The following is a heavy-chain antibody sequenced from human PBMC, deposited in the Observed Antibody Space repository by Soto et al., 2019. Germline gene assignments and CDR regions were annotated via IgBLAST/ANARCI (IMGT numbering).Heavy chain of an antibody. J-gene: IGHJ5*02. CDR3: ARGAEMSSLTKWFDP. Sequence: GGSLRLSCAASGFIFSDYYMSWIRQAPGKGLEWLAYISRDGNAIFYADSVNGRFTISRDNAKNSLFLQMDDLRAEDAAMFFCARGAEMSSLTKWFDPWGQGTLVTVSS. V-gene: IGHV3-11*01. CDR2: ISRDGNAI. D-gene: IGHD1-1*01. CDR1: GFIFSDYY.